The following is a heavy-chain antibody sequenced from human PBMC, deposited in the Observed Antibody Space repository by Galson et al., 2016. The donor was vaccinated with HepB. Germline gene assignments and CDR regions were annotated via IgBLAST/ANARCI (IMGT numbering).Heavy chain of an antibody. J-gene: IGHJ5*02. CDR2: IYSDGSRT. CDR1: GFSFSDYW. D-gene: IGHD3-10*01. V-gene: IGHV3-74*01. Sequence: SLRLSCAASGFSFSDYWMHWVRQAPGKGLVWVSRIYSDGSRTAYADSVKGRFTTSRDNAKNTLYLQMNGLRAEDTAVYYCARGLYYYGSGSYYIRNNWFDPWGQGTLVTVSS. CDR3: ARGLYYYGSGSYYIRNNWFDP.